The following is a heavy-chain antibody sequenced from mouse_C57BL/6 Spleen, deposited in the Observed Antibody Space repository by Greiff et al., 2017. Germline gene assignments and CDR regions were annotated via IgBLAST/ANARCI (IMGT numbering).Heavy chain of an antibody. D-gene: IGHD2-5*01. CDR3: ARGAYYSNYWYFDV. V-gene: IGHV1-53*01. CDR2: INPSNGGT. J-gene: IGHJ1*03. CDR1: GYTFTSYW. Sequence: QVQLQQPGTELVKPGASVKLSCKASGYTFTSYWMHWVKQRPGQGLEWIGNINPSNGGTNYNEKFKSKATLTVDKSSSTAYMQLSSLTSEDSAVYYGARGAYYSNYWYFDVWGTGTTVTVSS.